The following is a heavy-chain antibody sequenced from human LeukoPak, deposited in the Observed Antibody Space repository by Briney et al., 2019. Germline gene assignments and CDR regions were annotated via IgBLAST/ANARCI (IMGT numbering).Heavy chain of an antibody. J-gene: IGHJ3*02. CDR3: ARGPSARFFGVAKGAFDI. Sequence: PGGSLRLSCAASTFTFSIYAMHWFRQAPGKGLEWVTVISFGGSNKYYADSVKGRFTISRDNSKNTLDLQMNSLRAEDTAVYYCARGPSARFFGVAKGAFDIWGQGTMVTVSS. D-gene: IGHD3-3*01. CDR2: ISFGGSNK. CDR1: TFTFSIYA. V-gene: IGHV3-30*04.